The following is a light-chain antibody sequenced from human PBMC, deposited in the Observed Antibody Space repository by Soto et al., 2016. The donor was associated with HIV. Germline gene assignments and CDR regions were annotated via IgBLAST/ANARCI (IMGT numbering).Light chain of an antibody. CDR2: EAS. CDR1: QSLLHSDGRTY. CDR3: MQGIHLPIT. J-gene: IGKJ5*01. Sequence: DFVMTQTPLSLSVTPGQPASISCRSSQSLLHSDGRTYMFWYLQKPGQSPQVLIYEASRRFSGVPDRFSGSGSGTDFTLKISRVEAEDVGVYYCMQGIHLPITFGQGTRLDIK. V-gene: IGKV2-29*03.